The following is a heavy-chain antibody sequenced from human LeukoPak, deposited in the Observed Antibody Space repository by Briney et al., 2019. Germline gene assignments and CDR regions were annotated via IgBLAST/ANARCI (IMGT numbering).Heavy chain of an antibody. CDR2: IHASGSI. Sequence: PSETLSLTCTVSGGSISSGSYYWSWIRQPAGKGLEWIGRIHASGSINYNPSLKSRVSISVDTSKNQFSLNLSSVTAADTAVYYCAREFRKGLDWFDPWGQGTLVTVSS. CDR3: AREFRKGLDWFDP. V-gene: IGHV4-61*02. CDR1: GGSISSGSYY. J-gene: IGHJ5*02.